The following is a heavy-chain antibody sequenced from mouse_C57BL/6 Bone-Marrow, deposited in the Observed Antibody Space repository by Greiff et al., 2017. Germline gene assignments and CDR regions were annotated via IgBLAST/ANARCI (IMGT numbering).Heavy chain of an antibody. CDR2: IDPENGDT. J-gene: IGHJ3*01. CDR1: GFNIKDDY. Sequence: EVQLVESGAELVRPGASVKLSCTASGFNIKDDYMHWVKQRPEQGLEWIGWIDPENGDTEYASKFQGKATITVDNSSNAAYLQLSSLTSEDTAVYYCTRIAYWGQGTLVTVSA. CDR3: TRIAY. V-gene: IGHV14-4*01.